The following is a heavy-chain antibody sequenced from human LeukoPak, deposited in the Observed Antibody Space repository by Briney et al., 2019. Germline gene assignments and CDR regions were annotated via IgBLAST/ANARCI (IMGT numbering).Heavy chain of an antibody. CDR2: INSDGSST. CDR3: ARVWFGELFRYFDY. D-gene: IGHD3-10*01. Sequence: PGGSLRLSCVASGFTFISYWMHWVRRAQGKGLVWVSRINSDGSSTSYADSVKGRFTISRDNAKNTLYLQMNSLRAEDTAVYYCARVWFGELFRYFDYWGQGTLVTVSS. J-gene: IGHJ4*02. V-gene: IGHV3-74*01. CDR1: GFTFISYW.